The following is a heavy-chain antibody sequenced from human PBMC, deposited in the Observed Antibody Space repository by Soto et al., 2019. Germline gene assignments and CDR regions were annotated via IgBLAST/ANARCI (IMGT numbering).Heavy chain of an antibody. J-gene: IGHJ6*02. V-gene: IGHV3-15*01. CDR2: IKSKTDGGPT. CDR3: PTNSRSGTGPDYDDGLDV. Sequence: EVQLVESGGGLVKPGGSLRLSCAASGFTFSNAWMSWVRQAPGKGLEWVGRIKSKTDGGPTDYAAPVKGRFTISRHDSNNTMYLKMNSLKTGDTSGYYCPTNSRSGTGPDYDDGLDVWGQGNTVTVS. CDR1: GFTFSNAW. D-gene: IGHD3-3*01.